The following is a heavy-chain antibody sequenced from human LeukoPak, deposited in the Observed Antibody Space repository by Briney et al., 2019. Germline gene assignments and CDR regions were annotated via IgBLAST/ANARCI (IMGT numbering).Heavy chain of an antibody. CDR3: ARLSTMRGNY. V-gene: IGHV5-51*01. CDR1: GYNFASYW. CDR2: IYCGDSDT. D-gene: IGHD2-2*01. J-gene: IGHJ4*02. Sequence: GESLKISCKGSGYNFASYWIGWVRQMPGKGLEWTGIIYCGDSDTRYSPSFQGQVTISADKSISTSYLQWSSLKASDTAMHYCARLSTMRGNYWGQGTLVTVSS.